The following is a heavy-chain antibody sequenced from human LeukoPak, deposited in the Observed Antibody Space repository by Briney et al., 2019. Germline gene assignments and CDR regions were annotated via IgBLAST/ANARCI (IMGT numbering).Heavy chain of an antibody. D-gene: IGHD2-2*01. V-gene: IGHV4-4*09. Sequence: SETLSLTCTVSGGSISGYFWSWIRQAPGKGPEWIGYIYSTGTTKYNPSPSSTVTISVDTSKHQLSLNLRFVTATDTAIYHCARHNPPPTGFCSGTSCFMSGSQYFYMDVWGKGTSVTVS. CDR2: IYSTGTT. CDR3: ARHNPPPTGFCSGTSCFMSGSQYFYMDV. CDR1: GGSISGYF. J-gene: IGHJ6*03.